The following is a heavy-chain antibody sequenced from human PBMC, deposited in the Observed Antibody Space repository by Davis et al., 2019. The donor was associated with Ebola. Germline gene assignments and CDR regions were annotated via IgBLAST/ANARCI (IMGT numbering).Heavy chain of an antibody. J-gene: IGHJ4*02. V-gene: IGHV3-30-3*01. D-gene: IGHD3-10*01. Sequence: PGGSLRLSCAASGFTFSSYAMHWVRQAPGKGLEWVAVISYDGSNKYYADSVKGRFTISRDNAKNSLYLQMNSLRAEDTAVYYCARAPLTYYYGSGSPPSDYWGQGTLVTVSS. CDR1: GFTFSSYA. CDR2: ISYDGSNK. CDR3: ARAPLTYYYGSGSPPSDY.